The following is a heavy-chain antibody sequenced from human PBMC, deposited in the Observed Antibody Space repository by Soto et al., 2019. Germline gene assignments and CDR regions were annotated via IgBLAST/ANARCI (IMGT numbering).Heavy chain of an antibody. J-gene: IGHJ4*02. CDR2: IRQDGSDK. CDR1: GFTFSSYW. V-gene: IGHV3-7*05. D-gene: IGHD6-19*01. CDR3: ASPQQWLGQRGDFDY. Sequence: EVQMVESGGGLVQPGGYLRHCCAASGFTFSSYWMSWVRQALGKGLEWVANIRQDGSDKYYVDSVKGRFTISRDNSKNSLYLQMNSLRVEDTAVYYCASPQQWLGQRGDFDYWGQGTLVTVSS.